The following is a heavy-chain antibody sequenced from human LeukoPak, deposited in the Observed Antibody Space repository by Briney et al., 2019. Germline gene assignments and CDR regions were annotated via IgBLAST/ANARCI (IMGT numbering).Heavy chain of an antibody. D-gene: IGHD6-13*01. V-gene: IGHV3-30*18. Sequence: PGGSLRLSCAASGFTFRTYSIHWVRQAPGKGLEWVTVVSADGRTQLYSDSVKGRFTVSRDNSKNTLYLQMNSLRAEDTAVYYCAKGRGSSWLHAFDIWGQGTMVTVSS. CDR3: AKGRGSSWLHAFDI. CDR1: GFTFRTYS. J-gene: IGHJ3*02. CDR2: VSADGRTQ.